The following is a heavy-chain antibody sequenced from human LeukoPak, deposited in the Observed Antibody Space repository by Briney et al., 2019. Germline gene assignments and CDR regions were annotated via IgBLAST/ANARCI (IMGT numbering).Heavy chain of an antibody. CDR2: INHSGST. J-gene: IGHJ6*02. CDR3: ARVGHYYYYGMDV. V-gene: IGHV4-39*07. CDR1: GGSISSGGYY. Sequence: PSQTLSLTCTVSGGSISSGGYYWRWIRQPPGKGLEWIGEINHSGSTNYNPSLKSRVTISVDTSKNQFSLKLSSVTAADTAVYYCARVGHYYYYGMDVWGQGTTVTVSS.